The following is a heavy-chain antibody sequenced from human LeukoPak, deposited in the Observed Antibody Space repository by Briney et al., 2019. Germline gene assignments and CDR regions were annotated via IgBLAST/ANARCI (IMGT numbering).Heavy chain of an antibody. CDR3: ARGLPYYYGSGSYYKGDFDY. CDR1: GGSISSYY. J-gene: IGHJ4*02. CDR2: IYYSGST. D-gene: IGHD3-10*01. V-gene: IGHV4-59*01. Sequence: SETLSLTCTVSGGSISSYYWSWIRQPPGKGLEWLGYIYYSGSTNYNPSLKSRVTISVDTSKNQFSLKLSSVTAADTAVYYCARGLPYYYGSGSYYKGDFDYWGQGTLVTVSS.